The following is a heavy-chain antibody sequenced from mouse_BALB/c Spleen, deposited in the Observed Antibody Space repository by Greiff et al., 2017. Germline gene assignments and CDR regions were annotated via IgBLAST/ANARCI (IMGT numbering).Heavy chain of an antibody. CDR3: ARASSGGFAY. D-gene: IGHD1-1*01. V-gene: IGHV3-2*02. Sequence: EVQLQQSGPGLVKPSQSLSLTCTVTGYSITSDYAWNWIRQFPGNKLEWMGYISYSGSTSYNPSLKSRISITRDTSKNQFFLQLNSVTTEDTATYCCARASSGGFAYWGQGTLVTVSA. J-gene: IGHJ3*01. CDR2: ISYSGST. CDR1: GYSITSDYA.